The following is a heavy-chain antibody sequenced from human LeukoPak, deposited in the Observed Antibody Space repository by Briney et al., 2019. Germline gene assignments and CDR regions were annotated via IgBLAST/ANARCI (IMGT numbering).Heavy chain of an antibody. CDR2: IIPILGIA. V-gene: IGHV1-69*04. Sequence: ASVTASCKASGGTFSSYAISWVRQAPGQGLEWMGRIIPILGIANYAQKFQGRVTITADKSTSTAYMELSSLRSEDTAVYHCAREEGFLFDYWGQGTLVTVSS. CDR1: GGTFSSYA. CDR3: AREEGFLFDY. J-gene: IGHJ4*02. D-gene: IGHD3-3*01.